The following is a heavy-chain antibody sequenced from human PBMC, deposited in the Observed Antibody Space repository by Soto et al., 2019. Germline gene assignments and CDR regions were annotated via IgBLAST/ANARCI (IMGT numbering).Heavy chain of an antibody. J-gene: IGHJ4*02. V-gene: IGHV4-38-2*01. D-gene: IGHD6-13*01. CDR1: GYSISNGDY. CDR2: VYHSGST. Sequence: SETLSLTCAVSGYSISNGDYWGWIRQAPGKGLEWIGSVYHSGSTNYNPSLKSRVTISVDTSKNQFSLKLSSVTAADTAVYYCARGRYSSKHLGYWGQGTLVTVSS. CDR3: ARGRYSSKHLGY.